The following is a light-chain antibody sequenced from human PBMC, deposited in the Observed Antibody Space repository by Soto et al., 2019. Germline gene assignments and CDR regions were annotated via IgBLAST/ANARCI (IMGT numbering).Light chain of an antibody. CDR1: GSDVGGYNF. CDR2: EVT. CDR3: SSYGGRNNFV. J-gene: IGLJ1*01. Sequence: QSVLTQPPSASGSPGQSVTISCTGTGSDVGGYNFVSWYQHFPGKAPKLIIYEVTKRPSGVPDRFSGSKSGNTASLTVSGLQNEDEAEYYCSSYGGRNNFVFGTGTKVTV. V-gene: IGLV2-8*01.